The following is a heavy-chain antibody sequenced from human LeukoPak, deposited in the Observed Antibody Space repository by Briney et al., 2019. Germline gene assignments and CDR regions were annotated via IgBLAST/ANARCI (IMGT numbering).Heavy chain of an antibody. V-gene: IGHV3-48*01. CDR3: AKEMTTVTTHFDY. D-gene: IGHD4-17*01. CDR1: GFTFSSYS. Sequence: GGSLRLSCAASGFTFSSYSMNWVRQAPGKGLEWVSYISSSSSTIYYADSVKGRFTISRDNSKNTLYLQMNSLRAEDTAVYYCAKEMTTVTTHFDYWGQGTLVTVSS. CDR2: ISSSSSTI. J-gene: IGHJ4*02.